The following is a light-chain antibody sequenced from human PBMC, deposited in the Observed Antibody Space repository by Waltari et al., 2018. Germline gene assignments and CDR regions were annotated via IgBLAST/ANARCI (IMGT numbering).Light chain of an antibody. V-gene: IGKV1-NL1*01. CDR3: QQYYSTAWT. Sequence: DIQVTQSPSSLSASVGDRVTITCRASQGISNSLAWYQQKPGKAPKLLLYAASRLESGVPSRFSGSGSGTDYTLTISSLQPEDFATYYCQQYYSTAWTFGQGTKVEIK. CDR1: QGISNS. CDR2: AAS. J-gene: IGKJ1*01.